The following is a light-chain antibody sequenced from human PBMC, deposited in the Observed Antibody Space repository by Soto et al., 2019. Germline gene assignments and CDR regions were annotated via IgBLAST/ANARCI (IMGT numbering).Light chain of an antibody. Sequence: DIQMTQSPSSLSASVGDRVTITCRASQSIGSFINWYQQKPGKAPKLLIYAASSLQSGVPSRFSGSGSGTDFTLTISSLQPEDFATYYCQQSYGPPVTFGQGTRLEIK. CDR2: AAS. V-gene: IGKV1-39*01. J-gene: IGKJ5*01. CDR1: QSIGSF. CDR3: QQSYGPPVT.